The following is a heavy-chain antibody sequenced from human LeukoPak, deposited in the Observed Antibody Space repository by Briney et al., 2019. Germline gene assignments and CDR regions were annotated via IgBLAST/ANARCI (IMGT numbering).Heavy chain of an antibody. V-gene: IGHV1-46*01. D-gene: IGHD3-10*01. Sequence: ASVKVSCKASGYTFTSCYMHWVRQAPGQGLEWMGIINPSGGSTSYAQKFQGRVTMTRDTSTSTVYMEPSSLRSEDTAVYYCARGRNYYGSGSYRLLGYWGQGTLVTVSS. CDR3: ARGRNYYGSGSYRLLGY. CDR1: GYTFTSCY. J-gene: IGHJ4*02. CDR2: INPSGGST.